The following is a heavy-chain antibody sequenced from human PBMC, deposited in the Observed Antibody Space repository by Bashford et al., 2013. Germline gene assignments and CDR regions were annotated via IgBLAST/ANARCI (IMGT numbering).Heavy chain of an antibody. J-gene: IGHJ2*01. Sequence: GSLRLSCAASGFTFSTMLCTGSARLQARAGVGAVVSYDGSNRFYADSVMGRFTISSDRSKNILHLQMTNLTAEDTALYYCARDSWAFCTGISCLNWYFDLWGRGTLVTVSS. D-gene: IGHD2-15*01. CDR1: GFTFSTML. CDR3: ARDSWAFCTGISCLNWYFDL. V-gene: IGHV3-30-3*01. CDR2: VSYDGSNR.